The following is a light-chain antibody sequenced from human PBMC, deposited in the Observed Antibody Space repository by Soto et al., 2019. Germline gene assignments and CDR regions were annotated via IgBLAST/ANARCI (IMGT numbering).Light chain of an antibody. J-gene: IGKJ4*01. CDR3: QQSYSTPLT. Sequence: DIQMTQSPSSLSASVGDRVTITCRASQSISNYLNWYQQKPGEAPNLLIYGASSLQRGVPSRFSGSGSGTDFTLTISSLQLEDFATYYCQQSYSTPLTFGGGTKVDIK. CDR2: GAS. CDR1: QSISNY. V-gene: IGKV1-39*01.